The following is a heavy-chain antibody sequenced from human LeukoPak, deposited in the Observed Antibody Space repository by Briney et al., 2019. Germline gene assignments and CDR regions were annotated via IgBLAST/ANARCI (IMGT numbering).Heavy chain of an antibody. J-gene: IGHJ4*02. CDR2: INHGGST. V-gene: IGHV4-34*01. CDR1: GGSFSGYY. D-gene: IGHD3-3*01. Sequence: SETLSLTCAVYGGSFSGYYWSWIRQPPGKGLEWIGEINHGGSTNYNPSLKSRVTISVDTSKNQFSLKQSSVTAADTAVYYCARGSPFFPFDYWGQGTLVTVSS. CDR3: ARGSPFFPFDY.